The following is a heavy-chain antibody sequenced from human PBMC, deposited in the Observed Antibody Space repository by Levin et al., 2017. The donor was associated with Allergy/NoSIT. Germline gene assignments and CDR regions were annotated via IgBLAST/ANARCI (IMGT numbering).Heavy chain of an antibody. CDR1: GGSISTYY. Sequence: SETLSFTCTVSGGSISTYYWTWIRQPPGKGLEWIGYIHYSGSTNYNPSLKSRVTISVDTSKNQFSLKLSSVTATDTAIYYCARPRTSWPNWYFDLWGRGTLVTVSS. J-gene: IGHJ2*01. D-gene: IGHD6-13*01. V-gene: IGHV4-59*08. CDR2: IHYSGST. CDR3: ARPRTSWPNWYFDL.